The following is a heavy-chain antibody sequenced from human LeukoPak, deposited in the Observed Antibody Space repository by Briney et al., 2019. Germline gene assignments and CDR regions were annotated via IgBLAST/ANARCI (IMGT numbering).Heavy chain of an antibody. CDR2: IQYDGSNQ. D-gene: IGHD3-10*01. CDR3: ARAPYYYYDSGSGTRVTGNPDY. J-gene: IGHJ4*02. Sequence: GGSLRLSCAASGFTFSSYGMHWVRQAPGKGLEWVAYIQYDGSNQQYADSVKGRFSISRDRSKNIPYLQMNSLRAEDTAVYYCARAPYYYYDSGSGTRVTGNPDYWGQGTLVTVSS. V-gene: IGHV3-30*02. CDR1: GFTFSSYG.